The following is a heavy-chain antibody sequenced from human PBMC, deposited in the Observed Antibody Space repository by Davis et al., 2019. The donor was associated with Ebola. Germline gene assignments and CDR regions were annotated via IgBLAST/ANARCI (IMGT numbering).Heavy chain of an antibody. CDR3: AKHGDYGDAFDI. Sequence: ASVKVSCKASGGTFSSYAISWVRQAPGQGLEWMGWISAYNGNTNYAQKLQGRVTMTTDTSTSTAYMELRSLRSDDTAVYYCAKHGDYGDAFDIWGQGTMVTVSS. J-gene: IGHJ3*02. D-gene: IGHD4-17*01. CDR1: GGTFSSYA. CDR2: ISAYNGNT. V-gene: IGHV1-18*01.